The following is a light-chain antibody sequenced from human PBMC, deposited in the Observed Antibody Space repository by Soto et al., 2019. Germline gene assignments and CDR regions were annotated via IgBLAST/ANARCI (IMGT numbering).Light chain of an antibody. CDR2: AAS. CDR3: LQYTSYPRT. CDR1: QGIGNY. V-gene: IGKV1-16*02. Sequence: DVQMTQSPSSLSASIGDRVTITCRASQGIGNYLAWFQQKPGKAPKSLIYAASNLQSGVPSKFSGSGSGTDFTLTINSLQPEDFATYYCLQYTSYPRTFGQGTKVELK. J-gene: IGKJ1*01.